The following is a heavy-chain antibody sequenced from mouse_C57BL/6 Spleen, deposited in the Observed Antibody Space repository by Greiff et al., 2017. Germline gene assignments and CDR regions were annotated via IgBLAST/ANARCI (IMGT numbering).Heavy chain of an antibody. Sequence: EVHLVESGGGLVKPGGSLKLSCAASGFTFSSYAMSWVRQTPEKRLEWVATISDGGSYTYYPDNVKGRFTISRDNAKNNLYLQMSHLKSEDTAMYYCARADDYDGFYAMDYWGQGTSVTVSS. CDR2: ISDGGSYT. V-gene: IGHV5-4*01. CDR1: GFTFSSYA. CDR3: ARADDYDGFYAMDY. D-gene: IGHD2-4*01. J-gene: IGHJ4*01.